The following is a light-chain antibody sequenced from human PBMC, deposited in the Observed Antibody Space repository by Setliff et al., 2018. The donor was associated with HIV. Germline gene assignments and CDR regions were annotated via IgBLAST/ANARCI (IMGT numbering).Light chain of an antibody. CDR3: VLYLGSGIDA. J-gene: IGLJ1*01. V-gene: IGLV8-61*01. CDR2: NTN. Sequence: QTVVTQEPSFSVSPGGTVTLTCGLSSGSVSNSYYPSWYQQTPGQAPRTLIYNTNIRSSGVPDRFSGSILGNKAALTITGAQADDECDYYCVLYLGSGIDAFGSGTKATVL. CDR1: SGSVSNSYY.